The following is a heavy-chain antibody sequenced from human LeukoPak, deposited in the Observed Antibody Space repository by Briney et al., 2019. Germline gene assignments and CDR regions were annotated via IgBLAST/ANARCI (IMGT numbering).Heavy chain of an antibody. CDR2: INPNSGGT. CDR3: ARQSELIVVVPAAMGWFDP. D-gene: IGHD2-2*01. CDR1: GGTFSSYA. J-gene: IGHJ5*02. Sequence: ASVKVSCKASGGTFSSYAISWVRQAPGQGLEWMGWINPNSGGTNYAQKFQGRVTMTRDTSISTAYMELSRLRSDDTAVYYCARQSELIVVVPAAMGWFDPWGQGTLVTVSS. V-gene: IGHV1-2*02.